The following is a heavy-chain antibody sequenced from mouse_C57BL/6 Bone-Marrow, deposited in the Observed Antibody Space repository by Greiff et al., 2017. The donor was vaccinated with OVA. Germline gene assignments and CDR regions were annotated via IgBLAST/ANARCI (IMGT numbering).Heavy chain of an antibody. J-gene: IGHJ1*03. D-gene: IGHD1-1*01. CDR2: IHPNSGST. V-gene: IGHV1-64*01. Sequence: QVHVKQPGAELVKPGASVKLSCKASGYTFTSYWMHWVKQRPGQGLEWIGMIHPNSGSTNYNEKFKSKATLTVDKSSSTAYMQLSSLTSEDSAVYYCAYYYGSSFSYWYFDVWGTGTTVTVSS. CDR1: GYTFTSYW. CDR3: AYYYGSSFSYWYFDV.